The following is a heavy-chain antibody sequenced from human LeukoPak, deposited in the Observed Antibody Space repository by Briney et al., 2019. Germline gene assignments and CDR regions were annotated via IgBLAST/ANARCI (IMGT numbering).Heavy chain of an antibody. Sequence: SETLSLTCNVSGGSISSGSYYWSWIRQPAGKGLEWIGRIYTSGSTNYNPSLKSRVTISVDTSKNQFSLKLSSVTAADTAVYYCARGRIWFGELLPHYYYMDVWGKGTTVTISS. CDR3: ARGRIWFGELLPHYYYMDV. V-gene: IGHV4-61*02. J-gene: IGHJ6*03. CDR1: GGSISSGSYY. D-gene: IGHD3-10*01. CDR2: IYTSGST.